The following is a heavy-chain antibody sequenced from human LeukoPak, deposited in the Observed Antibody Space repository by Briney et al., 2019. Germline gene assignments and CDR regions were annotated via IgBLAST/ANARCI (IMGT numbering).Heavy chain of an antibody. CDR3: ARHSGSGWQALGY. CDR2: TSYNGNT. CDR1: GYTFSNYG. D-gene: IGHD6-19*01. J-gene: IGHJ4*02. V-gene: IGHV1-18*04. Sequence: ASVKVSCKASGYTFSNYGISWVRQAPGLGLEWMGWTSYNGNTNYAQKFQDRVTMTTDTSSTTAYMELRSLESDDTAVYYCARHSGSGWQALGYWGQGTLVTVSS.